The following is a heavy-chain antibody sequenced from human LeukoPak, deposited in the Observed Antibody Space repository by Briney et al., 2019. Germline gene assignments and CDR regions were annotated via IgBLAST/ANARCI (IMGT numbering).Heavy chain of an antibody. D-gene: IGHD6-19*01. CDR2: LSGTTEDT. J-gene: IGHJ3*02. V-gene: IGHV3-23*01. CDR3: ARRGGSNGWGAFDI. Sequence: TGGSLRLSCAASGFTFSFYAMTWLRQAPGKGLEWVSTLSGTTEDTYYADSVKGRFTISRDYSKSTLYLQMNNLRGEDTALYYCARRGGSNGWGAFDIWGQGTMVTVSS. CDR1: GFTFSFYA.